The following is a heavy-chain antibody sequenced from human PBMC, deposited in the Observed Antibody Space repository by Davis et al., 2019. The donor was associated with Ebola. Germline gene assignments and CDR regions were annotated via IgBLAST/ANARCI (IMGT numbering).Heavy chain of an antibody. V-gene: IGHV4-39*01. CDR1: GGSVSSNDYY. D-gene: IGHD2-2*01. CDR2: IYYSGST. J-gene: IGHJ4*02. CDR3: ATYIVVVPAAIDY. Sequence: SETLSLTCTVSGGSVSSNDYYWTWIRQPPGKGLEWIGSIYYSGSTYYNPSLKSRVTISVDTSKNQFSLKLSSVTAADTAVYYCATYIVVVPAAIDYWGQGTLVTVSS.